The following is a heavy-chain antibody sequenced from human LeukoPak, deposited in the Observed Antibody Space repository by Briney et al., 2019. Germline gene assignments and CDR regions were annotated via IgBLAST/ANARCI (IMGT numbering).Heavy chain of an antibody. Sequence: GGALRVSCAASGFTFSSYAMHWVRQAPGKGLEWVAVISYDGSNKYYADSVKGRFTISRDNSKNTLCLQMNSLRAEDTAVYYCAMPPVVAATGYWGQGTLVTVSS. CDR1: GFTFSSYA. D-gene: IGHD2-15*01. J-gene: IGHJ4*02. V-gene: IGHV3-30-3*02. CDR3: AMPPVVAATGY. CDR2: ISYDGSNK.